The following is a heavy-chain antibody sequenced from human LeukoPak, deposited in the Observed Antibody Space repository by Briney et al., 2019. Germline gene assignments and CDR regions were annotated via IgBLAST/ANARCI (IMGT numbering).Heavy chain of an antibody. J-gene: IGHJ4*02. CDR3: ARAEYSSSWYSPYYFDY. CDR1: GGTFSSYT. D-gene: IGHD6-13*01. Sequence: GASVKVSCKASGGTFSSYTISWVRQAPGQGLEWMGRIIPILGIANYAQKFQGRVTITADKSTSTAYVELSSLRSEDTAVYYCARAEYSSSWYSPYYFDYWGQGTLVTVSS. CDR2: IIPILGIA. V-gene: IGHV1-69*10.